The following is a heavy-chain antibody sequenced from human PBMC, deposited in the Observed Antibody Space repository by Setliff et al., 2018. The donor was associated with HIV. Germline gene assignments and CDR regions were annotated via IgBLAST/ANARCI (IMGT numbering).Heavy chain of an antibody. CDR2: ISGSGGKT. CDR3: VKASYYDSRHRPFLDS. D-gene: IGHD1-26*01. V-gene: IGHV3-23*01. J-gene: IGHJ5*01. CDR1: GFTFSSHA. Sequence: PGGSLRLSCIASGFTFSSHAMTWVRQAPTKGLEWVSAISGSGGKTYSADSLKDRFTISRDNSKNTVYLQAHSLTVADTAIYCCVKASYYDSRHRPFLDSWGQGTLVTVSS.